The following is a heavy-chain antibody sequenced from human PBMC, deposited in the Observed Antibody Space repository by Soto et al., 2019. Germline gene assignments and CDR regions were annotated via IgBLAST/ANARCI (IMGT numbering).Heavy chain of an antibody. CDR2: IYPGDSDT. D-gene: IGHD3-22*01. J-gene: IGHJ5*02. V-gene: IGHV5-51*01. Sequence: PXESLTISGKGSGYSFTSYWIGLVRQMPGKGLEWMGIIYPGDSDTRYSPSFQGQVTISADKSISTAYLQWSSLKASDTAMYYCARGYYDSSGGFDPWGQGTLVTVLL. CDR1: GYSFTSYW. CDR3: ARGYYDSSGGFDP.